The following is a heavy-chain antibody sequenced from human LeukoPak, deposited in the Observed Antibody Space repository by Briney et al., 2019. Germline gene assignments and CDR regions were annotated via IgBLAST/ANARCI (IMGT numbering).Heavy chain of an antibody. CDR2: IRTKVYGGTT. CDR1: GFTFGDFV. J-gene: IGHJ3*02. CDR3: TRDDEILSGYYRGDGFDI. Sequence: GGSLRLSCTASGFTFGDFVMSWVRQAPGKGLEWLGFIRTKVYGGTTQYAASVKGRFTISRDDSKSIAYLQMNSLKTEDTAVYYCTRDDEILSGYYRGDGFDIWGRGTMVTVSS. V-gene: IGHV3-49*04. D-gene: IGHD3-9*01.